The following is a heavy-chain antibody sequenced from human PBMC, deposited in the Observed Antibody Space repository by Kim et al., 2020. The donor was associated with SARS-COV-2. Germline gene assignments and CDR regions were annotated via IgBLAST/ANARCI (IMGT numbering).Heavy chain of an antibody. J-gene: IGHJ4*02. V-gene: IGHV3-9*01. Sequence: GGSLRLSCPASGFTFDDYAMHWVRQAPGKGLEWVSGISWNSGSIGYADSVKGRFTISRDNAKNSLYLHMNSLRAEDTALYYCAKDRSPAAMPYGGPFDYWGQGTPVTVSS. D-gene: IGHD2-2*01. CDR1: GFTFDDYA. CDR2: ISWNSGSI. CDR3: AKDRSPAAMPYGGPFDY.